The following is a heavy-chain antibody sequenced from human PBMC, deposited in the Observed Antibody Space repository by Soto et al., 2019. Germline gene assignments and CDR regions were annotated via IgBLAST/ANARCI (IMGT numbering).Heavy chain of an antibody. V-gene: IGHV1-2*04. Sequence: QVQLVQSGAEVKKPGASVKVSCKASGYTFTGYYMHWVRQAPGQGLEWMGWINPNSGGTNYAQKFQGWVPMTRDTSISTAYMELSRLRSDDTAVYYCARAPPYPMVRGVRDPNWFDPWGQGTLVTVSS. J-gene: IGHJ5*02. CDR1: GYTFTGYY. CDR3: ARAPPYPMVRGVRDPNWFDP. D-gene: IGHD3-10*01. CDR2: INPNSGGT.